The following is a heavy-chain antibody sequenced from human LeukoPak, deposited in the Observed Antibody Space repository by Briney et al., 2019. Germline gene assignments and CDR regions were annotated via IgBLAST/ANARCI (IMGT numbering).Heavy chain of an antibody. CDR1: GGTSSSYT. CDR3: ARSVVVAATNNWFDP. V-gene: IGHV1-69*02. J-gene: IGHJ5*02. CDR2: IIPILGIA. Sequence: SVKVSCKASGGTSSSYTISWVRQAPGQGLEWMGRIIPILGIANYAQKFQGRVTITADKSTSTAYMELSSLRSEDTAVYYCARSVVVAATNNWFDPWGQGTLVTVSS. D-gene: IGHD2-15*01.